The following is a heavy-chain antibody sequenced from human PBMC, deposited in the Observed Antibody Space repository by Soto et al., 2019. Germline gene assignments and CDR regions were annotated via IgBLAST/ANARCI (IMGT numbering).Heavy chain of an antibody. CDR3: ARWMGPGYCSSTSCYQTYYFDY. Sequence: SETLSLTCTVSGGSISSGGYYWSWIRQHPGKGLEWIGYIYYSGSTYYNPSLKRRVTISVDTSKNQFSLKLSSVTAADTAVYYCARWMGPGYCSSTSCYQTYYFDYWGQGTLVTVSS. V-gene: IGHV4-31*03. J-gene: IGHJ4*02. CDR1: GGSISSGGYY. D-gene: IGHD2-2*01. CDR2: IYYSGST.